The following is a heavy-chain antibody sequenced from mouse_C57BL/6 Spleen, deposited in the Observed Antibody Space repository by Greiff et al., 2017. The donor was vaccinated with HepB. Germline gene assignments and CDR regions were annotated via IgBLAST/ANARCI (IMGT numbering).Heavy chain of an antibody. J-gene: IGHJ3*01. Sequence: VQLQQSGPELVKPGASVKISCKASGYAFSSSWMNWVKQRPGKGLEWIGRIYPGDGDTNYNGKFKGKATLTADISSSTAYMQLSSLTSEDSAVYFCARSPPSAYWGQGTLVTVSA. CDR2: IYPGDGDT. CDR1: GYAFSSSW. CDR3: ARSPPSAY. V-gene: IGHV1-82*01.